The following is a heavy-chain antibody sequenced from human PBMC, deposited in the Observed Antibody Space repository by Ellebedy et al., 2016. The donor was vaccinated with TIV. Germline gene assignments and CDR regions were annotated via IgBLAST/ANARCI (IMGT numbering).Heavy chain of an antibody. CDR1: GGSMNNDC. J-gene: IGHJ4*02. CDR3: ARYGVVPSAHFDY. V-gene: IGHV4-59*01. D-gene: IGHD2-2*01. Sequence: SETLSLXXTVSGGSMNNDCWSWIRQPPGKGLEWVGYVCHSGSPNNNPSLKSRLTMSLDTSKNQFSLKLSSVTAADTAVYYCARYGVVPSAHFDYWGQGTLVTVSS. CDR2: VCHSGSP.